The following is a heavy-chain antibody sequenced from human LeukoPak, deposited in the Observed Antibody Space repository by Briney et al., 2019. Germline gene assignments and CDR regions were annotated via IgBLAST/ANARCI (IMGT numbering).Heavy chain of an antibody. CDR3: AKERSGGMSG. J-gene: IGHJ4*02. CDR1: GFTFDGYA. CDR2: IRLNSGSI. V-gene: IGHV3-9*01. Sequence: GRSLRLSCAASGFTFDGYAMLWVRQAPGKGLEWVSGIRLNSGSIGFADSVKGRCTISRDNAKSSLHLQTNSRSAEGTALYYCAKERSGGMSGWGQGTLVTVSS. D-gene: IGHD3-10*01.